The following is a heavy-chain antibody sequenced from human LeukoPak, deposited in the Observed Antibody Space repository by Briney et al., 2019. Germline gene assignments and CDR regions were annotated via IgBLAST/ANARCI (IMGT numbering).Heavy chain of an antibody. V-gene: IGHV1-46*01. CDR3: ARAIVDSSGYFPIDMDV. CDR2: INPSGGST. CDR1: GYTFTSYY. J-gene: IGHJ6*02. Sequence: ASVKVSCKASGYTFTSYYMHWVRQAPGQGLEWMGIINPSGGSTSYAQKFQGRVTMTRDTSTSTVYMELSSLRSEDTAVYYCARAIVDSSGYFPIDMDVWGQGTTVTVSS. D-gene: IGHD3-22*01.